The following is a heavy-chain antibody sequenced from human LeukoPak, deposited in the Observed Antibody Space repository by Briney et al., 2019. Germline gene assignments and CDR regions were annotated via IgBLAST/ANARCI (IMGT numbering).Heavy chain of an antibody. J-gene: IGHJ4*02. CDR1: GFAFRSYV. CDR2: ISASGSDV. CDR3: ARRTAAGPFDY. D-gene: IGHD6-13*01. V-gene: IGHV3-21*01. Sequence: PGGSLRLSCAASGFAFRSYVVNWVRQAPGKGLEWVSSISASGSDVKYADSVTGRFTVSRDNAKSSLYLEMNSLRAEDTAVYYCARRTAAGPFDYWGQGTLVTVSP.